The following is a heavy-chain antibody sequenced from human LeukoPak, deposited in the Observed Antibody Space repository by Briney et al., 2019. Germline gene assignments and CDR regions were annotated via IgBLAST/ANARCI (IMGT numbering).Heavy chain of an antibody. CDR2: ISAYNGNT. CDR3: ARDSDDYDFWSGYCPRIDY. CDR1: GYTFTSYG. D-gene: IGHD3-3*01. J-gene: IGHJ4*02. V-gene: IGHV1-18*01. Sequence: ASVKVSCKASGYTFTSYGISWVRQAPGQGLEWMGWISAYNGNTNYAQKLQGRVTMTTDTSTSTAYMELRSLRSDDTAVYYCARDSDDYDFWSGYCPRIDYWGQGTLVTVSS.